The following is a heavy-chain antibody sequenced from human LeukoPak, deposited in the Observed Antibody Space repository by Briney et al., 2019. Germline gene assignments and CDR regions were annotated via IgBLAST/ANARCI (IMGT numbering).Heavy chain of an antibody. CDR3: ARDSSSSLSYYFDY. CDR2: ISYDGSNK. J-gene: IGHJ4*02. Sequence: GGSLRLSCAASGFTVSTNYMSWVRQAPGKGLEWVAVISYDGSNKYYADSVKGRFTISRDNSKNTLYLQMNSLRAEDTAVYYCARDSSSSLSYYFDYWGQGTLVTVSS. CDR1: GFTVSTNY. V-gene: IGHV3-30*03. D-gene: IGHD6-6*01.